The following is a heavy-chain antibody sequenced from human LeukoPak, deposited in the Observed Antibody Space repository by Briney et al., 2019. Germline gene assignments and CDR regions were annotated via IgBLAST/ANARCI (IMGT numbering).Heavy chain of an antibody. CDR2: INHSGST. Sequence: SETLSVTCAVYGVSFSGYYWSWIRQPPGKGLEWIGEINHSGSTNYNPSLKSRVTISVDTSKNQFSLKLSSVTAADTAVYYCARGRVAAAGIRYWGQGTLVTVSS. V-gene: IGHV4-34*01. CDR3: ARGRVAAAGIRY. CDR1: GVSFSGYY. D-gene: IGHD6-13*01. J-gene: IGHJ4*02.